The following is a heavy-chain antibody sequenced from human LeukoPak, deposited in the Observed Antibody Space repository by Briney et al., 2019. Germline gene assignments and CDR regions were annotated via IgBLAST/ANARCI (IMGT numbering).Heavy chain of an antibody. CDR1: GFTFSSYA. D-gene: IGHD2-15*01. Sequence: QSGGSLRLSCAASGFTFSSYAMSWVRQAPGKGLEWVPAISGSGGSTNYADSVKGRFTISRDNSKNTLYLQMNSLRAEDTAVFYCAKTGVGYCTGGSCSAADYWGQGTLVTVSS. CDR3: AKTGVGYCTGGSCSAADY. J-gene: IGHJ4*02. V-gene: IGHV3-23*01. CDR2: ISGSGGST.